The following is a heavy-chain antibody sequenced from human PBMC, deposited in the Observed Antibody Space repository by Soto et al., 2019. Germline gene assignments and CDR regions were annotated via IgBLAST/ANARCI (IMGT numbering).Heavy chain of an antibody. Sequence: GASVKVSCKASGGTFSSYTISWVRQAPGQGLEWMGRIIPILGIANYAQKFQGRVTITADKSTSTAYMELSSLRSEDTAVYYCATGYYDSSGYYFYYFDYWGQGTLVTVSS. V-gene: IGHV1-69*02. J-gene: IGHJ4*02. CDR1: GGTFSSYT. CDR2: IIPILGIA. D-gene: IGHD3-22*01. CDR3: ATGYYDSSGYYFYYFDY.